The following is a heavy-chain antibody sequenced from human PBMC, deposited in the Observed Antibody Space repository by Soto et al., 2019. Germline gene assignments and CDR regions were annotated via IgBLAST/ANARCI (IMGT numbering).Heavy chain of an antibody. CDR2: ISTGGGST. J-gene: IGHJ4*02. CDR1: GFTFSNNV. CDR3: ARSREVIASAGSFDY. V-gene: IGHV3-23*01. D-gene: IGHD6-13*01. Sequence: EVQLLESGGGLVQRGGSLRLSCAASGFTFSNNVMSWVRQAPGKGLEWVSGISTGGGSTNYADSVKGRFNIPRDNSKSTLFLQMKSLRAEDTAVYYCARSREVIASAGSFDYWGQGTLVTVSS.